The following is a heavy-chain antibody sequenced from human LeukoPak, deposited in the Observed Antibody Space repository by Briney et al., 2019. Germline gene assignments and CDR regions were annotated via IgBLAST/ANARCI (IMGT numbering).Heavy chain of an antibody. Sequence: ASVKVSCKVSGYTLTELSTHWVRQAPGKGLEWMGGFDPEDGETIYAQKFQGRVTMTEDTSTDTAYMELSSLRSEDTAVYYCATVLSVYYYDSSGSGDAFDIWGQGTMVTVSS. CDR3: ATVLSVYYYDSSGSGDAFDI. J-gene: IGHJ3*02. CDR1: GYTLTELS. CDR2: FDPEDGET. D-gene: IGHD3-22*01. V-gene: IGHV1-24*01.